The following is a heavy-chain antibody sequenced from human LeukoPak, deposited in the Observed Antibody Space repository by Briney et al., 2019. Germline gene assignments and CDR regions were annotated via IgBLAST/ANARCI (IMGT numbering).Heavy chain of an antibody. D-gene: IGHD5-24*01. Sequence: PSETLSLTCTVSGGSISSHYWSWIRQPPGKGLEWIGYIYCSGSTNYNPSLKSRVTISVDTSKNQFSLKLSSVTAADTAVYYCARGGLQKFDYWGQGTLVTVSS. CDR3: ARGGLQKFDY. CDR1: GGSISSHY. V-gene: IGHV4-59*11. J-gene: IGHJ4*02. CDR2: IYCSGST.